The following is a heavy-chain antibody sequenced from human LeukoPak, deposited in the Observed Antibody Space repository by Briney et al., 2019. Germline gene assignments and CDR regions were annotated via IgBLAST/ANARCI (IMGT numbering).Heavy chain of an antibody. V-gene: IGHV1-69*06. Sequence: ASVKVSCKASGGTFSSYAISWVRQAPGQGLEWMGGIIPIFGTANYAQKFQGRVTITADKSTSTAYMELSSLRSEDTAVYYCARGGQASHYYYYYGMDVWGKGTTVTVSS. CDR3: ARGGQASHYYYYYGMDV. CDR1: GGTFSSYA. CDR2: IIPIFGTA. J-gene: IGHJ6*04.